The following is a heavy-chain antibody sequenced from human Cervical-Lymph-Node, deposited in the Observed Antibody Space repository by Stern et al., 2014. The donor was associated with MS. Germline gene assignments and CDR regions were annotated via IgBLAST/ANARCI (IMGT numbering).Heavy chain of an antibody. Sequence: EVQLVESGGGLVQPGGSLRLSCAASGFTFSSYDMHWVRQATGKGLEWVSAIGTAGDTYYPGSVKGRFTISRENAKNSLYLQMNSLRAGDTAVYYCARDVGDGYFDYWGQGTLVTVSS. CDR1: GFTFSSYD. J-gene: IGHJ4*02. CDR2: IGTAGDT. V-gene: IGHV3-13*01. D-gene: IGHD5-24*01. CDR3: ARDVGDGYFDY.